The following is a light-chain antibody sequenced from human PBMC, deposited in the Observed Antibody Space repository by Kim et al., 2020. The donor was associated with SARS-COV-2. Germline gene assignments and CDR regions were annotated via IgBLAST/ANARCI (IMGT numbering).Light chain of an antibody. V-gene: IGLV3-19*01. CDR1: SPISYF. CDR3: LCRDSSGNIWL. J-gene: IGLJ7*01. Sequence: LAQTVTFPGHGYSPISYFTSCYHQRPGKAPVFVIYGTNNRASGIPDRFSGSRSGNTASLTITGAQAEDEADSYCLCRDSSGNIWLFGGGTQLTVL. CDR2: GTN.